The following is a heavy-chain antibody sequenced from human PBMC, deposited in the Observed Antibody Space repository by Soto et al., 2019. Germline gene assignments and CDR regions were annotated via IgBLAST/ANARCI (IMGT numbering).Heavy chain of an antibody. CDR3: ARGPLVVLNYFES. CDR1: GGTFRNYP. Sequence: QVQLVQSGTEVKKPGSSGKLSCKASGGTFRNYPINWVRQAPGQGLEWMGSIFPLTDIPDYAQNFQARLTISADKSTSTAYMEFSSLTSDDTAMYFCARGPLVVLNYFESWGQGTLVTVSS. J-gene: IGHJ4*02. V-gene: IGHV1-69*02. CDR2: IFPLTDIP.